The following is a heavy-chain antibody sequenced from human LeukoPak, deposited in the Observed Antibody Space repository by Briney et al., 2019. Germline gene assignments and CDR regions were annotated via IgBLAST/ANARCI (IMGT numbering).Heavy chain of an antibody. D-gene: IGHD3-9*01. V-gene: IGHV3-48*03. CDR2: ISSSGSTR. CDR1: GFTFSSYE. CDR3: AREARYLTAFDI. J-gene: IGHJ3*02. Sequence: PGGSLRLSCAGSGFTFSSYEMNWVRQAPGKGLEWVSYISSSGSTRHYADSVKGRFSSSRDNAKNSLYLQMNSLRAEDTAVYYCAREARYLTAFDIWGQGTMVIVSS.